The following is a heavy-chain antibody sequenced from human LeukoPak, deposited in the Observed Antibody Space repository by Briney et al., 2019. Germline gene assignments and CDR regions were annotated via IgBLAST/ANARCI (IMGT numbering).Heavy chain of an antibody. V-gene: IGHV3-15*01. CDR2: IKSKTDGGTT. Sequence: GGSLRLSCAASGFTFSNAWMSWVRQAPGKGLEWVGRIKSKTDGGTTDYAAPVKGRFTISRDDSKNTLYLQMNSLKTEDTAVYYCTTPQSATYDATPYYYYYYMDVWGKGTTVTVPS. J-gene: IGHJ6*03. D-gene: IGHD3-3*01. CDR1: GFTFSNAW. CDR3: TTPQSATYDATPYYYYYYMDV.